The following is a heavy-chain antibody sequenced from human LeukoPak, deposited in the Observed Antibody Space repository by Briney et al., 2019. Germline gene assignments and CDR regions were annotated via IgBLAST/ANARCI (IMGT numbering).Heavy chain of an antibody. V-gene: IGHV1-8*01. Sequence: ASVKVSCKASGYTFTSYDINWVRQATGQGLEWMGWMNPNSGNTGYAQKFQGRVTMTRNTSISTAYMELSSLRSEDTAVYYCARDNGGTAMAYYYYYMDVWGKGTTVTISS. D-gene: IGHD5-18*01. CDR1: GYTFTSYD. J-gene: IGHJ6*03. CDR2: MNPNSGNT. CDR3: ARDNGGTAMAYYYYYMDV.